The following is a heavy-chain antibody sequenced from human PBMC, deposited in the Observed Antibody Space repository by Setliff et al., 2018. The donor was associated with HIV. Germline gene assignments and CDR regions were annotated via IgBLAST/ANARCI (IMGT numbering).Heavy chain of an antibody. CDR1: GDSVSNGRYY. V-gene: IGHV4-61*09. Sequence: SETLSLTCTVSGDSVSNGRYYWSWIRRPAGKGLEWIGHIYTSGSTDYNPSLKSRVTISVDTSKNQFSLKMSSVTAADTAVYYCARPYSSSSYYYYHMDVWGKGTAVTVSS. CDR3: ARPYSSSSYYYYHMDV. J-gene: IGHJ6*03. D-gene: IGHD6-6*01. CDR2: IYTSGST.